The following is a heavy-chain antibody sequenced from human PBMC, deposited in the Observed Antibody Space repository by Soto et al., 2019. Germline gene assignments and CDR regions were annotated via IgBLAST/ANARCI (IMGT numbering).Heavy chain of an antibody. D-gene: IGHD3-16*01. CDR2: IYYSGST. V-gene: IGHV4-59*01. CDR3: ARDQEIESNPVRSPGEYYMDV. Sequence: PSETLSLTCTASGGSISSYYWSWIRQPPGKGLEWIGYIYYSGSTNYNPSLKSRVTISVDTSKNQFSLKLSSVTAADTAVYYCARDQEIESNPVRSPGEYYMDVWGKGTTVTVSS. J-gene: IGHJ6*03. CDR1: GGSISSYY.